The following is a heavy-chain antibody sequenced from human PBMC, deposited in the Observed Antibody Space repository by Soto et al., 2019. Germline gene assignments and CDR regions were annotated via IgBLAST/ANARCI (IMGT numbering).Heavy chain of an antibody. CDR2: INAGNGNT. D-gene: IGHD3-10*01. Sequence: QVQLVQSGAEVKKPGASVKVSCKASGYTFTSYAMHWVRQAPGQRLEWMGWINAGNGNTKYSQKFQGRVTITRDTSASTAYMELSSLRSEDTAVYYCVYGSGSYYIFDYWSQGTLVTVSS. J-gene: IGHJ4*02. V-gene: IGHV1-3*01. CDR1: GYTFTSYA. CDR3: VYGSGSYYIFDY.